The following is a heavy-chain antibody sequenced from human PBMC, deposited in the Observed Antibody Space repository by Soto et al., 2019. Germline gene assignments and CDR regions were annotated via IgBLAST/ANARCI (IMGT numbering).Heavy chain of an antibody. CDR1: GFTFSSYA. J-gene: IGHJ3*02. CDR3: AGAKGAGLRSHDAFDI. Sequence: QVQLVESGGGVVQPGRSLRLSCAASGFTFSSYAMHWVRQAPGKGLEWVAVISYDGSNKYYADSVKGRFTISRDNSKNPLFRQRNGRRAEERALYYGAGAKGAGLRSHDAFDIWGKGTMSTVSS. V-gene: IGHV3-30-3*01. CDR2: ISYDGSNK. D-gene: IGHD4-17*01.